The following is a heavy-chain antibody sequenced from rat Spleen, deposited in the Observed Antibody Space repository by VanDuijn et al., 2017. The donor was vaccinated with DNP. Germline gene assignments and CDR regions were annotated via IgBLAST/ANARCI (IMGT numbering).Heavy chain of an antibody. CDR2: ITAISGTT. J-gene: IGHJ2*01. Sequence: EVRLVESGGGLVQPGRSLKLSCAASGFSFSYYYMAWVRQGPTKGLEWVATITAISGTTYYRDSVKVQLTSSTDNANNTLYLQMDSLRSEDTAAYYCTTDNYSAPFDYWGQGVMVTVSS. CDR3: TTDNYSAPFDY. CDR1: GFSFSYYY. D-gene: IGHD1-8*01. V-gene: IGHV5-20*01.